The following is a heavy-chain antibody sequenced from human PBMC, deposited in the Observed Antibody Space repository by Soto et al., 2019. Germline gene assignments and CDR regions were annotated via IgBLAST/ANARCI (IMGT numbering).Heavy chain of an antibody. CDR1: GGTFSSYA. D-gene: IGHD1-20*01. V-gene: IGHV1-69*06. Sequence: SVKVSCKASGGTFSSYAISWVRQAPGQGLEWMGGIIPIFGTANYAQKFQGRVTITADKSTSTAYMELSSLRSEDTAVYYCATIGITGTTSALGFDYWGQGTLVPSPQ. J-gene: IGHJ4*02. CDR3: ATIGITGTTSALGFDY. CDR2: IIPIFGTA.